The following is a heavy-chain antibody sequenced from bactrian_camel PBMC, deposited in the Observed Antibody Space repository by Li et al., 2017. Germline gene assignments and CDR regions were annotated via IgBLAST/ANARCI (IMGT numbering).Heavy chain of an antibody. D-gene: IGHD1*01. V-gene: IGHV3S60*01. CDR1: GFTFDNYD. J-gene: IGHJ4*01. Sequence: HVQLVESGGGSVQTGGSLRLSCLASGFTFDNYDMAWFRQSPGSERELVAAIETITSGTKVYADSVKGRFTITHDLAKNTVDLQMNDLKPEDTAKYYCAIDPTPSKRSGFNCLASKLGQGTQVTVS. CDR2: IETITSGTK.